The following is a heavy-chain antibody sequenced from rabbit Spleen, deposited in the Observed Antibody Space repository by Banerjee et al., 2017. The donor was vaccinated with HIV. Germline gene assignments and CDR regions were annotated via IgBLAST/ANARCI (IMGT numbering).Heavy chain of an antibody. Sequence: QSLVESGGGLVQPEGSLTLTCTASGFSFSTSYYVCWVRQAPGKGPEWIACIYAGSSSDTYHASWAKGRFTISKTSSTTVTLQMTSLPVADTATFFCARDAGRGPYIDGYFNLWGPGTLVTVS. CDR2: IYAGSSSDT. V-gene: IGHV1S40*01. J-gene: IGHJ4*01. CDR1: GFSFSTSYY. D-gene: IGHD8-1*01. CDR3: ARDAGRGPYIDGYFNL.